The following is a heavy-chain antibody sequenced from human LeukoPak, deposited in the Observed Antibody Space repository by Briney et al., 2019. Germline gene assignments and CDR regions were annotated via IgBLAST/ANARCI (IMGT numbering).Heavy chain of an antibody. J-gene: IGHJ4*02. D-gene: IGHD2-15*01. Sequence: ASVKVSCKASGYTFTSYYMHWVRQAPGQGLEWMGIINPSGGSTSYAQKFQGRVTMTTDTSTSTAYMELRSLRSDDTAVYYCAREGYCSGGSCYSGATDYWGQGTLVTVSS. V-gene: IGHV1-46*01. CDR3: AREGYCSGGSCYSGATDY. CDR1: GYTFTSYY. CDR2: INPSGGST.